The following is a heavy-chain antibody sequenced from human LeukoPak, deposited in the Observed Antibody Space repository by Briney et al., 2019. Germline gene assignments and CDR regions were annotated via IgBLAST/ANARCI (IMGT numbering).Heavy chain of an antibody. J-gene: IGHJ6*02. Sequence: KPSETLSLTCTVSGGSINNYYWSWIRQPPGKGLEWIGYIYYTGSTNYNPSLKSRVTISVDTSKNQFSLKLSSVTAADTAVYYCARGPDYETGYWPYYYYYGMDVWGQGTTVTVSS. V-gene: IGHV4-59*01. CDR3: ARGPDYETGYWPYYYYYGMDV. D-gene: IGHD3-9*01. CDR2: IYYTGST. CDR1: GGSINNYY.